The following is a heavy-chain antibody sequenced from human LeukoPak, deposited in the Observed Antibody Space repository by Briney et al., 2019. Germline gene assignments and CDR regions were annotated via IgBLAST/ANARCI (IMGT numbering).Heavy chain of an antibody. CDR2: ISGDGGDT. D-gene: IGHD5-12*01. CDR1: GFNFDDYA. Sequence: PGGSLRLSCTASGFNFDDYAMHWIRQGPGNGLEWVSLISGDGGDTVYADSVKGRFTMSRDNSKNTLFLQVNSLSADDTAVYYCAKMPWGSGYYFLDYWGQGTLVTVSS. J-gene: IGHJ4*02. CDR3: AKMPWGSGYYFLDY. V-gene: IGHV3-43*02.